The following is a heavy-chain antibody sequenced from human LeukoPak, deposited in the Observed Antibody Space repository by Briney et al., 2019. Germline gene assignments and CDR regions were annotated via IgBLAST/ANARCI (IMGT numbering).Heavy chain of an antibody. CDR3: AKDRGYYMDV. D-gene: IGHD3-10*01. Sequence: GGSLRLSCAASGFSFRNYGMHWVRQAPGKGLEWVAFIRYDGSNKYYADSVKGRFTISRDNSKNTLYLQMNSLRAEDTAVYYCAKDRGYYMDVWGKGTTVTVSS. V-gene: IGHV3-30*02. J-gene: IGHJ6*03. CDR1: GFSFRNYG. CDR2: IRYDGSNK.